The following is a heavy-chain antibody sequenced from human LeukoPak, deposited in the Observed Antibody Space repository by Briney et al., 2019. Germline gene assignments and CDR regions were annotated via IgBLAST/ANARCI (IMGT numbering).Heavy chain of an antibody. CDR1: GGSISTHY. J-gene: IGHJ4*02. V-gene: IGHV4-59*11. CDR2: IYQSGST. D-gene: IGHD3-3*02. Sequence: PSETLSLTCTVSGGSISTHYWGWIRQPPGKGLEWIGYIYQSGSTNYNPSLKSRVTISVDTSKNQFSLNLSSVTAADTAVYYCARGGDSKHLVNWGQGTLVTVSS. CDR3: ARGGDSKHLVN.